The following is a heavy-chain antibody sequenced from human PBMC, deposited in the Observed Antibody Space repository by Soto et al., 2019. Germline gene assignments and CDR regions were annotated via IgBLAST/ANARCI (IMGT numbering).Heavy chain of an antibody. V-gene: IGHV3-23*01. D-gene: IGHD6-19*01. Sequence: GGSLRLSCAASGFTFSNYAMSWVRQAPGKGLEWVSAISGNGDHTYYADSVKGRFTFSRDNSKNTLYLQMNSLRADDTAIYYCAKRIKNSSGWYADYWGQGTLVTVSS. CDR1: GFTFSNYA. CDR3: AKRIKNSSGWYADY. J-gene: IGHJ4*02. CDR2: ISGNGDHT.